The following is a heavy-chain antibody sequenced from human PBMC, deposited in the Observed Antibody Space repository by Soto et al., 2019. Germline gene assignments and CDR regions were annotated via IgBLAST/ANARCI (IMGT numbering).Heavy chain of an antibody. Sequence: SGPTLVKPTQTLTLTCTFSGFSLSPSGVGVGWIRQPPGKALEWLSLIYWDDNKRYSPSLKSRLTITKDTSKNQVVLTTTNMDAVDTATYYCAHQRCVSGGSGYPDYWGQGTLVTVSS. CDR1: GFSLSPSGVG. J-gene: IGHJ4*02. V-gene: IGHV2-5*02. CDR3: AHQRCVSGGSGYPDY. CDR2: IYWDDNK. D-gene: IGHD2-15*01.